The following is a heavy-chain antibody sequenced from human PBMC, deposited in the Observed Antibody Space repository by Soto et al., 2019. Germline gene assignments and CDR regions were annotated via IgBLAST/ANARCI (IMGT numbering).Heavy chain of an antibody. Sequence: QVQLVQSGGEVKKPGASVKVSCKPSGYTFTNYVIIWVRRAPGQGLEWMGWISPFNGHTKYAQKFQGRVPLTTDTSTSTAYMELRSLIYDDTAVYYCARDAGSESYLAYWGQGTLVTVSS. CDR3: ARDAGSESYLAY. V-gene: IGHV1-18*01. D-gene: IGHD1-26*01. CDR1: GYTFTNYV. CDR2: ISPFNGHT. J-gene: IGHJ4*02.